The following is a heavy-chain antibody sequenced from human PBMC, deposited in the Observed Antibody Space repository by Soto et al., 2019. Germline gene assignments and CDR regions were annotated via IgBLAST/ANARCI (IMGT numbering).Heavy chain of an antibody. CDR3: AKDLAYYDSSGFDY. D-gene: IGHD3-22*01. Sequence: LGGSLRLSCAASGFTFSSYGMHWGRQAPGKGLEWVAVISYDGSNKYYADSVKGRFTISRDNSKNTLYLQMNSLRAEDTAVYYCAKDLAYYDSSGFDYWGQGTLVTVSS. CDR2: ISYDGSNK. V-gene: IGHV3-30*18. CDR1: GFTFSSYG. J-gene: IGHJ4*02.